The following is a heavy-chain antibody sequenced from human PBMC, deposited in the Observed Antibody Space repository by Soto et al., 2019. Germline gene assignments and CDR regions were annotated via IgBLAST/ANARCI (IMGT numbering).Heavy chain of an antibody. CDR2: FDPEDGET. Sequence: ASVKVSCKVSGYTLTELSMHWVRQAPGKGLEWMGGFDPEDGETIYAQKFQGRVTMTEDTSTDTAYMELSSLRSEDTAVYYCATALLADIVLMVYATGLEPWGQGTLVTVSS. D-gene: IGHD2-8*01. J-gene: IGHJ5*02. V-gene: IGHV1-24*01. CDR3: ATALLADIVLMVYATGLEP. CDR1: GYTLTELS.